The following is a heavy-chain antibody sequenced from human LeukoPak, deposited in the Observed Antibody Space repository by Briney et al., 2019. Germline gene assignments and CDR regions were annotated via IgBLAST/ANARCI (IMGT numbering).Heavy chain of an antibody. D-gene: IGHD3-9*01. CDR3: KTGRYDILTGYFEY. J-gene: IGHJ4*02. V-gene: IGHV3-15*01. CDR2: IKSKTDGGTT. CDR1: GFTFSNAW. Sequence: GGSLRLSCVASGFTFSNAWMTWVRQAPGKGLEWVGLIKSKTDGGTTDYAAPVKGRFTISRDDSKNTLYLQMNSLKTEDTAVYFCKTGRYDILTGYFEYWGQGTLVTVSS.